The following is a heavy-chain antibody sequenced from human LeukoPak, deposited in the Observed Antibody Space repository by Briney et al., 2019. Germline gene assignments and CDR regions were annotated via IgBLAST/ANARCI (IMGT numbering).Heavy chain of an antibody. Sequence: PGGSLRLSYAASGFTFSSYAMSWVRQAPGKGLEWVSAISGSGGSTYYADSVKGRFTISRDNSKNTLYLQMNSLRAEDTAVYYCAKELRPYDSSGPDYWGQGTLVTVSS. CDR3: AKELRPYDSSGPDY. J-gene: IGHJ4*02. CDR1: GFTFSSYA. CDR2: ISGSGGST. D-gene: IGHD3-22*01. V-gene: IGHV3-23*01.